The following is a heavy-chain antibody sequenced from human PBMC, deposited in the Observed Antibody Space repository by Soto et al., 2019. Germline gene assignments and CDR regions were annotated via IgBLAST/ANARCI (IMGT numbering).Heavy chain of an antibody. D-gene: IGHD1-26*01. J-gene: IGHJ5*01. Sequence: SQTLSLTCAISGDSVSSKSAAWNWIRQSPSRGLEWLGRTYYRSKWSTDYAVSVKSRITINPDTSKNQFSLQLNSVAPEDTAVYYCTRDLSGRYDSWGQGTLVTVSS. CDR2: TYYRSKWST. CDR1: GDSVSSKSAA. V-gene: IGHV6-1*01. CDR3: TRDLSGRYDS.